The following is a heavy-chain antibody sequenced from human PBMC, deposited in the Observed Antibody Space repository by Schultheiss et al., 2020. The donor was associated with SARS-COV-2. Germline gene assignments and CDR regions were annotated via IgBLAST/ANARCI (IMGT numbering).Heavy chain of an antibody. CDR1: GFTFSSYA. CDR2: ISYDGSNK. D-gene: IGHD6-19*01. J-gene: IGHJ4*02. CDR3: ACGEQWLVRSYVY. Sequence: GGSLRLSCAASGFTFSSYAMHWVRQAPGKGLEWVAVISYDGSNKYYADSVKGRFTISRDNSKNTLYLQMNSLRAEDTAVYYCACGEQWLVRSYVYWGQGTLVTVSS. V-gene: IGHV3-30-3*01.